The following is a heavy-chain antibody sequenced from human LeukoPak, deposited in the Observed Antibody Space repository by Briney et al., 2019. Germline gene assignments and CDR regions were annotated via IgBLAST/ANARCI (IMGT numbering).Heavy chain of an antibody. Sequence: GGSLRLSCEASGFTFASHAMYWVRQAPGKGLEWVAGIFGSGGSPHYADSVKGRFTISRDNPRNMVYLQINSLRDEDTAVYYCGKTTVGYSSGQKPAWPVDYWGQGTLVTVSS. V-gene: IGHV3-23*01. CDR3: GKTTVGYSSGQKPAWPVDY. J-gene: IGHJ4*02. D-gene: IGHD5-18*01. CDR1: GFTFASHA. CDR2: IFGSGGSP.